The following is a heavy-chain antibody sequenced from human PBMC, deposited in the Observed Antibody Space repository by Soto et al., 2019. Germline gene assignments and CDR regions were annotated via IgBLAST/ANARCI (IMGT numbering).Heavy chain of an antibody. V-gene: IGHV1-69*01. J-gene: IGHJ4*02. CDR3: ASERVAEMATGGYFDN. Sequence: QVHLVQSGAEVKKPGSSVKVSCKTSGGTFSDLAFGWVRQAPRQGLEWVGGIIPLFGTPNYAREFQGRVSISADESSNTVYMELRSLRSEDTAVYYCASERVAEMATGGYFDNWGQGTLVTVSS. CDR1: GGTFSDLA. CDR2: IIPLFGTP. D-gene: IGHD5-12*01.